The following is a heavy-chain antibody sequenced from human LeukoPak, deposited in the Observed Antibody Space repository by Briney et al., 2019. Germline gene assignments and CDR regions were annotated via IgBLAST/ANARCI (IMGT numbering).Heavy chain of an antibody. Sequence: SETLSLTCTVSGGSISSGGYYWSWIRQHSGKGLEWIGYIYYSGSTYYNPSLKSRVTISVDTSKNQFSLKLSSVTAADTAVYYCARLYCSSTSCYFDPWGQGTLVTVSS. CDR2: IYYSGST. CDR3: ARLYCSSTSCYFDP. CDR1: GGSISSGGYY. D-gene: IGHD2-2*01. J-gene: IGHJ5*02. V-gene: IGHV4-31*03.